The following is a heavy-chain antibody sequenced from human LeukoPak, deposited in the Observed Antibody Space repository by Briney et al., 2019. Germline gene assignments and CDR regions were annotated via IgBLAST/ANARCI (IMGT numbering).Heavy chain of an antibody. CDR1: GFTFSSYE. CDR3: AIGPGGVFHY. V-gene: IGHV3-21*05. J-gene: IGHJ4*02. Sequence: GGSLRLSCAASGFTFSSYEMNWVRQAPGKGLEWVSYISSSSSYIYYADSVKGRFTISRDNSKNTLYLQMNSLRAEDTAVYYCAIGPGGVFHYWGQGTLVIVSS. D-gene: IGHD4-23*01. CDR2: ISSSSSYI.